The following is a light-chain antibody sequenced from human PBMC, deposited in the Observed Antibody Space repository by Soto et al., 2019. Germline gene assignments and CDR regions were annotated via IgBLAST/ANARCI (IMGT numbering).Light chain of an antibody. J-gene: IGKJ1*01. Sequence: ETVMTQSPATLSVSPGERAPLSCRASQSVIINLAWYQQRPGQAPRLLIYGASTRATGVPTRLSGSGSGTEFTLTISSLQSEDFAVYYCQQYNNWPRTFGQGTKVDIK. CDR1: QSVIIN. V-gene: IGKV3-15*01. CDR2: GAS. CDR3: QQYNNWPRT.